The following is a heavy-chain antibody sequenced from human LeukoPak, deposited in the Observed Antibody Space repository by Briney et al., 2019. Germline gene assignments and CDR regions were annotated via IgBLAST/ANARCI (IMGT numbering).Heavy chain of an antibody. D-gene: IGHD6-25*01. V-gene: IGHV1-8*03. CDR3: VRGAKCSGPDCDSTKEYVSYFAN. J-gene: IGHJ4*02. CDR2: MNPISGNT. Sequence: VASVKVSCKASGYTFSNNDINWVRQATGQGLEWMGWMNPISGNTGFAQKFQGRVTITRITSISTAYMEMSSLRSDDTAVYYCVRGAKCSGPDCDSTKEYVSYFANWAKGPLVTVSS. CDR1: GYTFSNND.